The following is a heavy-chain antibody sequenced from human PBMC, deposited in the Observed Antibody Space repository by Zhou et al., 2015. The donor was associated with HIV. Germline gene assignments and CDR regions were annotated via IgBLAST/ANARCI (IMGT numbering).Heavy chain of an antibody. V-gene: IGHV3-74*03. CDR2: LGDDGSTK. Sequence: DVQLVESGGALVRPGGSLRLTCETSGFTFSVFVFHWVRQVPGKAPLWVARLGDDGSTKTYADSVKGRFTISRDNARKTLYLDMNSLRVEDTAVYYCARVRLPGRHFDWVRSPPAYWGQGALVTVSS. CDR1: GFTFSVFV. CDR3: ARVRLPGRHFDWVRSPPAY. D-gene: IGHD3-9*01. J-gene: IGHJ4*02.